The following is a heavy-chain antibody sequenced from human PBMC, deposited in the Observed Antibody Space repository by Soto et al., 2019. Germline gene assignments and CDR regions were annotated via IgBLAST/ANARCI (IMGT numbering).Heavy chain of an antibody. D-gene: IGHD3-16*01. V-gene: IGHV4-31*03. CDR2: IYYSGNT. CDR3: ARVGLRLGDYFDY. CDR1: GGSISSGAYY. Sequence: QVQLQESGPGLVKPSQTLSLTCTVSGGSISSGAYYWSWIRQHPRKGLEWIGYIYYSGNTYYNPSLKSRVTISVDTSKNQFSLKLSSVTAADTAVYYCARVGLRLGDYFDYWGQGTLVSVSS. J-gene: IGHJ4*02.